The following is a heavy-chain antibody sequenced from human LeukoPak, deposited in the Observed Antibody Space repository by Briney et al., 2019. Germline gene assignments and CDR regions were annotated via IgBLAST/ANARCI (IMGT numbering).Heavy chain of an antibody. CDR1: GFTISSYT. V-gene: IGHV3-64*01. J-gene: IGHJ4*02. CDR2: MSSDGGNT. D-gene: IGHD6-13*01. Sequence: GGSLRLSCAASGFTISSYTMHWVRQAPGKGLESVSAMSSDGGNTYYANSVKGRFTISRDNSWNTLYLQMDSLRAEDMAVYYCAREGSPGTYDYWVQGTLVTVSS. CDR3: AREGSPGTYDY.